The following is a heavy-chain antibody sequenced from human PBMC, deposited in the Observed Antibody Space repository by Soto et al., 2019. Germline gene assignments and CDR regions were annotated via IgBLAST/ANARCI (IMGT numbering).Heavy chain of an antibody. CDR3: AGNIAARLRWWGFGGSDYYYGMDV. J-gene: IGHJ6*02. Sequence: KTSETLSLTCTVSGGSISSGDYYWSWIRQPPGKGLEWIGYIYYSGSTYYNPSLKSRVTISVDTSKNQFSLKLSSVTAADTAVYYCAGNIAARLRWWGFGGSDYYYGMDVWGQGTTVTVSS. V-gene: IGHV4-30-4*01. CDR1: GGSISSGDYY. CDR2: IYYSGST. D-gene: IGHD6-6*01.